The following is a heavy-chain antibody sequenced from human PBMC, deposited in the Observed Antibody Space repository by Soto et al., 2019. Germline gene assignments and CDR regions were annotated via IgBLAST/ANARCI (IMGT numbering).Heavy chain of an antibody. CDR2: IYSGGST. CDR1: GFTVSSNY. CDR3: ARDIVGGTTY. D-gene: IGHD1-26*01. Sequence: PGGSLRLSCAASGFTVSSNYMSWVRQARGKGLEWVSVIYSGGSTSYADSVKGRFTISRDNSNNTLYLQMKSLRAEDTAVYYCARDIVGGTTYWAQGTLVTVSS. V-gene: IGHV3-53*01. J-gene: IGHJ4*02.